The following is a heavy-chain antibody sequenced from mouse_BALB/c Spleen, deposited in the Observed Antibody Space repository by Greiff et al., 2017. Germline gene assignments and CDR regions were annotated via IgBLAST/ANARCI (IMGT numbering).Heavy chain of an antibody. CDR1: GFSFTSYG. V-gene: IGHV2-3*01. J-gene: IGHJ2*01. CDR3: AETYYCASSFDY. Sequence: VKLMESGPGLVAPSQCLSISCTVSGFSFTSYGVSWVRQPPGKGLEWLGVIWGDGSTNYHSALISRLSINNENSKSQVFFKLNSLQTDDTTTYYYAETYYCASSFDYWGQGTTLTVSA. CDR2: IWGDGST. D-gene: IGHD1-1*01.